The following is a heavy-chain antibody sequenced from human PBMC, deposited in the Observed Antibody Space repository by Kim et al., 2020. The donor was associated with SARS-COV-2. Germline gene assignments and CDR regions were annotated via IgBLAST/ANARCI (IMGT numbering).Heavy chain of an antibody. CDR3: ARVGVVGAIRGLDY. D-gene: IGHD1-26*01. V-gene: IGHV1-3*01. Sequence: ASVKVSCKASGYTFTNYAMHWVRQAPGQRLEWMGWINAGNGNTKYSQKFQGRVTITRDTSASTAYMELSSLRSEDTAIYYCARVGVVGAIRGLDYWGQGSLVTVSS. CDR1: GYTFTNYA. CDR2: INAGNGNT. J-gene: IGHJ4*02.